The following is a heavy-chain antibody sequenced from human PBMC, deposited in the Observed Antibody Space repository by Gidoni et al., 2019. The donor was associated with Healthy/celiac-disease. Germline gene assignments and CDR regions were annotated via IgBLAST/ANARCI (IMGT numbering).Heavy chain of an antibody. V-gene: IGHV3-43*01. CDR3: AKTTTSGSYLLDY. Sequence: EVQLVESGGVVVQPGGSLRLSCAASGFTFDDYTMHWVRQAPGKGLEWVSLISWDGGSTYYADSVKGRFTISRDNSKNSLYLQMNSLRTEDTALYYCAKTTTSGSYLLDYWGQGTLVTVSS. CDR2: ISWDGGST. J-gene: IGHJ4*02. D-gene: IGHD1-26*01. CDR1: GFTFDDYT.